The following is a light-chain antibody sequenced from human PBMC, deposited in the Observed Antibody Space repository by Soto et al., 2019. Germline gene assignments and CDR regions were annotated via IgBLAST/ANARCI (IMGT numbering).Light chain of an antibody. CDR3: QQYGSSPPLT. J-gene: IGKJ4*01. Sequence: EIAFTQSPGTLSWSPGERATLSCRASQSVSSRYLAWYQQKPGQTPRLLIYGASNRATGIPDRFSGSGSGTDFTLTISRLEPEDFAVYYCQQYGSSPPLTFGGGTKVDIK. V-gene: IGKV3-20*01. CDR1: QSVSSRY. CDR2: GAS.